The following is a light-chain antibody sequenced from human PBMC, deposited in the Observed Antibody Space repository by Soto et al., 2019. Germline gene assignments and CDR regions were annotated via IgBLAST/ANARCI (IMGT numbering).Light chain of an antibody. CDR3: QQCFSTPLLT. V-gene: IGKV1-39*01. Sequence: DIQMTQSPSSLSASVGDRVTITCRASQSISTFLNWYQQKPGKAPKLLIYGASNLESGVPSTFSGCGSGTDFTLTISSLQPDDFVTYYCQQCFSTPLLTFGGGTKVEIK. CDR1: QSISTF. CDR2: GAS. J-gene: IGKJ4*01.